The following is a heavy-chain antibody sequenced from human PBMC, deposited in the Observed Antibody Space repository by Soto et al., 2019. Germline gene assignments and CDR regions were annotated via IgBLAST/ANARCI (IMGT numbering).Heavy chain of an antibody. Sequence: SETLSHTCTVSAVSISTSSYYWGWIRQHPGKGLEWIGSIYYSGSTYYNPTLKSRVTISVDTSKNQFSLKLSSVTAADTAVYYCARHGYFWSRPGFEYWGQGTLVNVSS. J-gene: IGHJ4*02. CDR2: IYYSGST. V-gene: IGHV4-39*01. D-gene: IGHD3-3*01. CDR1: AVSISTSSYY. CDR3: ARHGYFWSRPGFEY.